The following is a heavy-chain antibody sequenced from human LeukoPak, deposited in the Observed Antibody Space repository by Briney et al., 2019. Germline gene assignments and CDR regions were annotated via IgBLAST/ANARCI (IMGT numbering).Heavy chain of an antibody. J-gene: IGHJ4*02. CDR3: ASAPLGSSGYSYSWGLIDY. V-gene: IGHV1-69*06. D-gene: IGHD5-18*01. CDR2: IIPIFGTA. Sequence: GASVKVSCKASGGTFSSYAISWVRQAPGQGLEWMGGIIPIFGTANYAQKFQGRVTITADKSTSTAYMELSSLRSEDTAVYYCASAPLGSSGYSYSWGLIDYWGQGTLVTVSS. CDR1: GGTFSSYA.